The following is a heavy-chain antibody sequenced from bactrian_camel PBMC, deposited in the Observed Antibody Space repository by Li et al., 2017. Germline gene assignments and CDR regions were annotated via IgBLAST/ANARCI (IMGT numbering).Heavy chain of an antibody. CDR3: ARLFRSGSCHTISAPSFDS. V-gene: IGHV3S1*01. D-gene: IGHD1*01. J-gene: IGHJ6*01. CDR1: DYSWARAC. Sequence: VQLVESGGGSVQAGGSLTLACLNSDYSWARACMGWFRQGPGKAREGVAAINSDGRTNYALFAKGRFTISQDNDAKTLFLEMTDLKVADTGVYYCARLFRSGSCHTISAPSFDSWGRGTQVTVS. CDR2: INSDGRT.